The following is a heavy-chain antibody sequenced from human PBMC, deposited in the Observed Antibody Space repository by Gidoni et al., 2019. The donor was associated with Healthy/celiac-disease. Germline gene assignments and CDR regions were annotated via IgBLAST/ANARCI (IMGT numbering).Heavy chain of an antibody. J-gene: IGHJ4*02. CDR1: GFPVSSHY. V-gene: IGHV3-53*01. CDR2: IYSGGST. CDR3: AREGDSSGYYAY. D-gene: IGHD3-22*01. Sequence: EVQLVESGGALIQPGGSLGLSCAASGFPVSSHYMSWVRQAPGKGLAWVSVIYSGGSTYYADSVKGRFTISRDNSKNTLYRQMNSLRAEDTAVYYCAREGDSSGYYAYWGQGTLVTVSS.